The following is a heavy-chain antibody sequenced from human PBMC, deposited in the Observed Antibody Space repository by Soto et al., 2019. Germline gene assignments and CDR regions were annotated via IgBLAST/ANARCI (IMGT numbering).Heavy chain of an antibody. Sequence: GGSLRLSCVTSGFTFSDYGFHWVRQAPGKGLEWVAVISYDGSNKYYADSVKGRFTISRDNSRNTLYLQMNSLRAEDTAVYYCARDFFGDPRWLQGPLWGQGTLVTVSS. CDR3: ARDFFGDPRWLQGPL. CDR2: ISYDGSNK. D-gene: IGHD3-16*01. V-gene: IGHV3-30*19. J-gene: IGHJ4*02. CDR1: GFTFSDYG.